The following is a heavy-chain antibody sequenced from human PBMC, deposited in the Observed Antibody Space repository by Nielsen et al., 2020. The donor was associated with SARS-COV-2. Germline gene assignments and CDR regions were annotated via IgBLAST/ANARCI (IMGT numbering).Heavy chain of an antibody. J-gene: IGHJ5*02. CDR2: ISSPGTYT. Sequence: EGSLRLSCAASGFIFGDSYMSWIRQAPGKGLEWISYISSPGTYTNYVDSVKGRFAISRDNATTFLYPQMNSLRAEDTALYHCASVREDCSGGSCYSWFDPWGQGTLVTVSS. CDR1: GFIFGDSY. CDR3: ASVREDCSGGSCYSWFDP. D-gene: IGHD2-15*01. V-gene: IGHV3-11*03.